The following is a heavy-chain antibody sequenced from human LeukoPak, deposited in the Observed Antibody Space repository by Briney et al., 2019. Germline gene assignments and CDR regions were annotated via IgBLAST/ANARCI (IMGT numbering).Heavy chain of an antibody. Sequence: ASVKVSCKASGYTFTSYYMHWVRQAPGQGLEWMGLINPSGTNTNYAQKFRGRVTMTRDTSTSTVYMDLSSLRSEDTAVYYCAGGTTNTKGAFDMWGQGTMVTVSS. CDR1: GYTFTSYY. J-gene: IGHJ3*02. V-gene: IGHV1-46*01. CDR3: AGGTTNTKGAFDM. D-gene: IGHD2-8*01. CDR2: INPSGTNT.